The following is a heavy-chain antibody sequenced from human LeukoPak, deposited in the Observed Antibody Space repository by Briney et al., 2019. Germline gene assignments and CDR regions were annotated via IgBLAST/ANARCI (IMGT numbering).Heavy chain of an antibody. CDR2: IYYSGST. J-gene: IGHJ4*02. Sequence: PSETLSLTCTVSGGSISRADYYWSWIRQPPGKGLEWIGHIYYSGSTYYNPSLKSRATISVDTSKNQFSLKLSSVTAADTAVYYCARDSDFWSGYYYFDYWGQGTLVTVSS. D-gene: IGHD3-3*01. CDR3: ARDSDFWSGYYYFDY. CDR1: GGSISRADYY. V-gene: IGHV4-30-4*08.